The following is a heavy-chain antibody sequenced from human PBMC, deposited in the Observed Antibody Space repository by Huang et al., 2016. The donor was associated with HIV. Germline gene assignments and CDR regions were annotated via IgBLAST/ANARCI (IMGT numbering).Heavy chain of an antibody. CDR1: RFTFSTYA. Sequence: DVQLLESGGDFVQPGGSLRLSCAASRFTFSTYAMSWVRQGPGKGLEWVSAISGSGDKTYYADSVKGRFTISRDNSKNTLFLQINSLRAEDTAVYYCAKVPTVVTFHWGQGTLVTVSS. J-gene: IGHJ4*02. CDR3: AKVPTVVTFH. CDR2: ISGSGDKT. D-gene: IGHD2-21*02. V-gene: IGHV3-23*01.